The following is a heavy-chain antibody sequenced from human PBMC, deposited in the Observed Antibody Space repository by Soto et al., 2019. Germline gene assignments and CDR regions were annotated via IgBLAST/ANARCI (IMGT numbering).Heavy chain of an antibody. V-gene: IGHV3-33*01. CDR1: GFTFSSYG. CDR2: IWYDGSNK. J-gene: IGHJ4*02. CDR3: ARGSLSGDYFDY. D-gene: IGHD4-17*01. Sequence: QVQLVESGGGVVQPGRSLRLSCAASGFTFSSYGMHWVRQAPGKGLEWVAVIWYDGSNKYYADSVKGRFTISRDNSKNTLYLQMNSLRAEDTAVYYCARGSLSGDYFDYWGQGTLVTVSS.